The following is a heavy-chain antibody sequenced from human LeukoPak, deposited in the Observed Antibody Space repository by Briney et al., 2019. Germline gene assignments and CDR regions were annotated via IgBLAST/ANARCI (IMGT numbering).Heavy chain of an antibody. CDR2: ISWNSGSI. CDR3: AKDRRRGYSSSWYYFDY. J-gene: IGHJ4*02. D-gene: IGHD6-13*01. V-gene: IGHV3-9*03. CDR1: GFTFDDYA. Sequence: PGRSLRLSCAASGFTFDDYAMHWVRQAPGKGLEWVSGISWNSGSIGYADSVKGRFTISRDNAKNSLYLQMNSLRAEDMALYYCAKDRRRGYSSSWYYFDYWGQGTLVTVSS.